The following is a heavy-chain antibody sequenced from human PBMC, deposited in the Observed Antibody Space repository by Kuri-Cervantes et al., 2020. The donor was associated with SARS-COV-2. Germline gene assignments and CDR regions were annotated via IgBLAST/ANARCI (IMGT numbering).Heavy chain of an antibody. V-gene: IGHV1-18*01. Sequence: ASVKVSCKASGYTFTSYGISWVRQAPGQGLEWMGWISAYNGNTNYAQKLQGRVTMTEDTSTDTAYMELSSLRSEDTAVYYCARGMGIAAWGGWFDPWGQGTLVTVSS. CDR2: ISAYNGNT. J-gene: IGHJ5*02. D-gene: IGHD6-13*01. CDR3: ARGMGIAAWGGWFDP. CDR1: GYTFTSYG.